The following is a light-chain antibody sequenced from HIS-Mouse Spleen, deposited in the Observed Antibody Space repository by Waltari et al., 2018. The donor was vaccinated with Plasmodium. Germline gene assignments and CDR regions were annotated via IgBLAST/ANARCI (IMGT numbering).Light chain of an antibody. V-gene: IGKV3-20*01. CDR2: GAS. Sequence: IVLTLSPGPLSLSPGERATLSCLASQSVSSSYLAWYQQNPGQAPRLLIYGASSRATGIPDRFSGSGSGTDFTLTISRLEPEDFAVYYCQQYGSSPRVFTFGPGTKVDIK. CDR3: QQYGSSPRVFT. J-gene: IGKJ3*01. CDR1: QSVSSSY.